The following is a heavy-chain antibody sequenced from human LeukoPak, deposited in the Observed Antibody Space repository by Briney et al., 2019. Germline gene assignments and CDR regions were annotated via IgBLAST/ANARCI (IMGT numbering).Heavy chain of an antibody. D-gene: IGHD2-2*02. CDR1: GYTFTSYD. J-gene: IGHJ5*02. V-gene: IGHV1-8*01. Sequence: ASVKVSCKASGYTFTSYDINWVRQATGQGLEWMGWMNPNSGNTGYAQKFQGRVTMTRNTSISTAYMELSSLRSKDTAVYYCARAYCSSTSCYNNWFDPWGQGTLVTVSS. CDR2: MNPNSGNT. CDR3: ARAYCSSTSCYNNWFDP.